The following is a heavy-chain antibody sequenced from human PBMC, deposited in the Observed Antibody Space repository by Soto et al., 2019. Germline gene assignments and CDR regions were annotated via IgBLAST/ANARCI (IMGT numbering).Heavy chain of an antibody. D-gene: IGHD6-13*01. CDR2: MNPNSGNT. CDR3: ARMDSSSWYGLGSFDF. Sequence: ASVKVSCKASGYTFTSYDINWVRQATGQGLEWMGWMNPNSGNTGYAQKFQGRVTMTRNTSISTAYMELSSLRSEDTAVYYCARMDSSSWYGLGSFDFWGQGTMVTVSS. CDR1: GYTFTSYD. J-gene: IGHJ3*01. V-gene: IGHV1-8*01.